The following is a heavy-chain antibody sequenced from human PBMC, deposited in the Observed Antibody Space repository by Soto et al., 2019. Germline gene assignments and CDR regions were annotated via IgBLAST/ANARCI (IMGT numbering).Heavy chain of an antibody. V-gene: IGHV4-31*03. CDR2: IYYSGRT. J-gene: IGHJ4*02. Sequence: QVQLQESGPGLVKPSQTLSLTCTVSGGSLSSGGYYWSWIRQHPGKGLEWIGDIYYSGRTYYEPSLERRVSXSVDTSKNQLSLKLSSVTAADTAVYYCARDLGSGFDSGFAYWGQGTLVTVSS. CDR3: ARDLGSGFDSGFAY. CDR1: GGSLSSGGYY. D-gene: IGHD5-12*01.